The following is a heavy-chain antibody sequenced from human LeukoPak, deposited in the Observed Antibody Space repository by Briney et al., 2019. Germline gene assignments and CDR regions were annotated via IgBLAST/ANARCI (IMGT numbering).Heavy chain of an antibody. V-gene: IGHV3-30*04. Sequence: GGSLRLSCAASGFTFSSYAMHWVRQVPGKGLEWVAVISYDGSNKYYADSVKGRFTISRDNSKNTLYLQMNSLRAEDTAVYYCARDRDCSSTSCYGWVYYYYYGMDVWGQGTTVTVSS. D-gene: IGHD2-2*01. CDR3: ARDRDCSSTSCYGWVYYYYYGMDV. CDR1: GFTFSSYA. J-gene: IGHJ6*02. CDR2: ISYDGSNK.